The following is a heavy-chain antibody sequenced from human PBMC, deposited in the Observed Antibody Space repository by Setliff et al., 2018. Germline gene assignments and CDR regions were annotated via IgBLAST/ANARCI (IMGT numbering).Heavy chain of an antibody. V-gene: IGHV4-34*01. CDR1: GGSFSGYY. D-gene: IGHD6-13*01. CDR3: ARGGRISYRPSTSWYILDY. CDR2: INHSGST. Sequence: ETLSLTCAVYGGSFSGYYWSWIRQPPGKGLEWIGEINHSGSTNYNPSLKSRVTISVDTSKNQFSLKLSSVTAADTAVYYCARGGRISYRPSTSWYILDYWGQGTLVTSPQ. J-gene: IGHJ4*02.